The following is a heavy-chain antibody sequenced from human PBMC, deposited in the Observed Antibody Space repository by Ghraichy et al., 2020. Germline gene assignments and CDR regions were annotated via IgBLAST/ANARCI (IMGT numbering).Heavy chain of an antibody. D-gene: IGHD6-19*01. J-gene: IGHJ6*02. Sequence: GGSLRLSCAASGFPFRGYWMTWVRQAPGKGLEWVASIKQDGTEEKYLDSVKGRFTISRDNPKNSLYLQMNSLRAEDTAVYYCAKNIVVAGKILYYYYGMDVWGQVTTVTVS. CDR2: IKQDGTEE. CDR1: GFPFRGYW. V-gene: IGHV3-7*01. CDR3: AKNIVVAGKILYYYYGMDV.